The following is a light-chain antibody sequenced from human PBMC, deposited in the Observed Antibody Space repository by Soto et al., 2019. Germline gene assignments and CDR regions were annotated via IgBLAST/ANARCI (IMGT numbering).Light chain of an antibody. J-gene: IGLJ3*02. CDR2: DVS. V-gene: IGLV2-11*01. CDR3: CSYAGSYVWV. Sequence: QSALTQPASVSGSPGQSITISCNGTSSDIGGFNYVSWYQQHPGKAPKLMIYDVSKRPSGVPDRFSGSKSGNTASLTISGLQAEDEADYYCCSYAGSYVWVFGGGTKLTVL. CDR1: SSDIGGFNY.